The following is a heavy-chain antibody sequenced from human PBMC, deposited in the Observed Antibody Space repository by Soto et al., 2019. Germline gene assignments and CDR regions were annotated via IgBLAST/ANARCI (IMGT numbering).Heavy chain of an antibody. J-gene: IGHJ4*02. CDR2: IYWGDDK. Sequence: QITLKESGPTLVKPTQTLTLTCTFSGFSLSTSGVGVGWIRQPPGKALEWLALIYWGDDKRYSPSLKSRRTITKDTSKNQVVLTINNMHPVDTATYYCAHMDCSGYSYPIFDFWGQGTLVTGSS. V-gene: IGHV2-5*02. CDR3: AHMDCSGYSYPIFDF. CDR1: GFSLSTSGVG. D-gene: IGHD3-22*01.